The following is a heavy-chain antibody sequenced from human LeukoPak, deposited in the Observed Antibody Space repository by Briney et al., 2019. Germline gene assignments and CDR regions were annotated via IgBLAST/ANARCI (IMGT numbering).Heavy chain of an antibody. D-gene: IGHD6-19*01. V-gene: IGHV4-39*01. CDR1: GDPISTNNYY. J-gene: IGHJ4*02. Sequence: SETLSLTCTVSGDPISTNNYYWTWIRQPPGKGLEWIGTIYYSVTTYYNPSLKSRVTISVDTSRNQFSLRLSSVTAADTAVYYCARRRGIGLYYFDYWGQGALVTVSS. CDR2: IYYSVTT. CDR3: ARRRGIGLYYFDY.